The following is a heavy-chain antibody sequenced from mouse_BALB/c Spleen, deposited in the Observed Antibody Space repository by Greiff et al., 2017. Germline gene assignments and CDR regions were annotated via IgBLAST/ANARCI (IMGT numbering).Heavy chain of an antibody. Sequence: EVQLVESGGGLVQPGGSRKLSCAASGFTFSSFGMHWVRQAPEKGLEWVAYISSGSSTIYYADTVKGRFTISRDNPKNTLFLQMTSLRSEDTAMYYCARTYGSSYGRMDYWGQGTSVTVSS. V-gene: IGHV5-17*02. D-gene: IGHD1-1*01. CDR3: ARTYGSSYGRMDY. J-gene: IGHJ4*01. CDR2: ISSGSSTI. CDR1: GFTFSSFG.